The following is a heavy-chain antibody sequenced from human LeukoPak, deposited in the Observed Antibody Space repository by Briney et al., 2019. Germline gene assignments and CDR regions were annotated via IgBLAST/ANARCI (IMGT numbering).Heavy chain of an antibody. Sequence: GGSLRLSCAASGFTFSSNGMHWVRQAPGKGQEWVANMKQDGSEKYYMDSVKGRFTISRDNAKNSLDLQMNSLRVEDTAVYYCARSLAAGFDIWGQGTMVTVSS. D-gene: IGHD6-25*01. J-gene: IGHJ3*02. CDR2: MKQDGSEK. V-gene: IGHV3-7*01. CDR1: GFTFSSNG. CDR3: ARSLAAGFDI.